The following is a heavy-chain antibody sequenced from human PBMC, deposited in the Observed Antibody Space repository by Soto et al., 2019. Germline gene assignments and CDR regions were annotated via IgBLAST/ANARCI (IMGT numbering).Heavy chain of an antibody. D-gene: IGHD1-26*01. CDR3: ARRGSGSYYDY. CDR2: ISGSGGST. CDR1: GFTFSSYA. J-gene: IGHJ4*02. V-gene: IGHV3-23*01. Sequence: EVQLLESGGGLVQPGGSLRLSCAASGFTFSSYAMRWVRQAPGKGLEWVSAISGSGGSTYYADSVKGRFTISRDKSKNTLYLQMNSLRAEDTAVCYCARRGSGSYYDYWGKGTLVTVSS.